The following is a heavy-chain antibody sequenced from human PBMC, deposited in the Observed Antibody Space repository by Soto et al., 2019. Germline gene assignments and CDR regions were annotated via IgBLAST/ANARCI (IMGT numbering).Heavy chain of an antibody. V-gene: IGHV4-30-4*01. J-gene: IGHJ3*02. CDR2: LSYTVST. D-gene: IGHD2-8*02. CDR3: ARELEGGVVDI. Sequence: QVHLQESDPQLVKPSQPLSLTCTVSGGPVRDAYSYWTWIRQLPGKGLEWMGYLSYTVSTYYNPSLLNRATISVDASSNLLSLRLSSVTAADTSVYYCARELEGGVVDIWGRGTLVTVSS. CDR1: GGPVRDAYSY.